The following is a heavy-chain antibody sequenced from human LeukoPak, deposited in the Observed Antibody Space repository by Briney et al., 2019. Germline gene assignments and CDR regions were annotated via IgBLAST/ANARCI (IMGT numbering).Heavy chain of an antibody. CDR1: GYSISSGYY. Sequence: PSETLSLTCTVSGYSISSGYYWGWIRQPPGKGLEWIGSIYHSGSTYYNPSLKSRVTISVDTSKNQFSLKLSSVTAADTAVYYCASREGSWFDPWGQGTLVTVSS. D-gene: IGHD2-15*01. CDR2: IYHSGST. V-gene: IGHV4-38-2*02. CDR3: ASREGSWFDP. J-gene: IGHJ5*02.